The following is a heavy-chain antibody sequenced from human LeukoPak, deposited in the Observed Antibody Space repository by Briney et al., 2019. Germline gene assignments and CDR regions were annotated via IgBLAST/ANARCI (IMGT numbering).Heavy chain of an antibody. CDR3: ARRRIAAADDAFDI. CDR1: GYTFTGYY. J-gene: IGHJ3*02. CDR2: INPNSGVT. Sequence: ASVKVSCKASGYTFTGYYMHWVRQAPGQGLEWMGWINPNSGVTNYAQKFQGRVTMTRDTSISTAYMELSRLRSDDTAVYYCARRRIAAADDAFDIWGQGTMVTVSS. D-gene: IGHD6-13*01. V-gene: IGHV1-2*02.